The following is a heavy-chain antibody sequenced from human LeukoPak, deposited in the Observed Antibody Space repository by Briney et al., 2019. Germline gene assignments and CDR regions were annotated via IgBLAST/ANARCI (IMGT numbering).Heavy chain of an antibody. CDR3: ARDFLGYCSGGSCYSDDLYFDY. J-gene: IGHJ4*02. CDR1: GYTFTSYG. D-gene: IGHD2-15*01. V-gene: IGHV1-18*01. CDR2: ISAYNGNT. Sequence: EASVKVSCKASGYTFTSYGISWVRQAPGQGLEWMGWISAYNGNTNYAQKLQGRVTMTTDTSTSTAYMELRSLRSDDTAVYYCARDFLGYCSGGSCYSDDLYFDYWGQGTLVTVSS.